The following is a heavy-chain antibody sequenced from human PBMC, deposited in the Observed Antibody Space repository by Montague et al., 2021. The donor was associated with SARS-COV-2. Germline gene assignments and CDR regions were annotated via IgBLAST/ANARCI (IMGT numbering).Heavy chain of an antibody. CDR2: IYYSGST. CDR1: GGSISSRSYD. J-gene: IGHJ6*02. CDR3: ARVGRQQLVRLYGMDV. Sequence: SDTLSLTRTLSGGSISSRSYDWGWIRQPPGKGLEWIGSIYYSGSTYYNPSLKSRVTISVDTTKNQFSLKMSSVTAADTAVYYCARVGRQQLVRLYGMDVWGQGTTVTVSS. V-gene: IGHV4-39*07. D-gene: IGHD6-13*01.